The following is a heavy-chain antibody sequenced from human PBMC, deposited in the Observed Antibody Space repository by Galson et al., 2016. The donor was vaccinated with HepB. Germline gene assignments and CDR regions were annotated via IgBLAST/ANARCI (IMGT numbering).Heavy chain of an antibody. V-gene: IGHV4-59*01. Sequence: SETLSLTCTVSGGSISSYFWSWIRQPPGKELEWIGYIYYGGSTHSHPSLKSRVTISVDTSKNQFSLKLSSVTAADTAGYYCARDVGFYDSGTWEKNAFDVWGPGTMVTVSS. CDR3: ARDVGFYDSGTWEKNAFDV. D-gene: IGHD3-22*01. CDR2: IYYGGST. CDR1: GGSISSYF. J-gene: IGHJ3*01.